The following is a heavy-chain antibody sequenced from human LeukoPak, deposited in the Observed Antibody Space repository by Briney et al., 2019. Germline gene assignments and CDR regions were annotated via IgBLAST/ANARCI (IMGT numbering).Heavy chain of an antibody. D-gene: IGHD1-1*01. J-gene: IGHJ4*02. Sequence: APVKVSCKVSGYTLTELSMHWVRQAPGKGLEWMGGFDPGDGETIYAQKFQGRVTMTEDTSTDTAYMELSSLRSEDTAVYYCATGNWNDPSRPFDYWGQGTLVTVSS. CDR3: ATGNWNDPSRPFDY. CDR1: GYTLTELS. V-gene: IGHV1-24*01. CDR2: FDPGDGET.